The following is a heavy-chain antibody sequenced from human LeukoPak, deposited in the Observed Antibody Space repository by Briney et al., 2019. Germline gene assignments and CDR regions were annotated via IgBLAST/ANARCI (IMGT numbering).Heavy chain of an antibody. CDR1: GYGFTGYY. CDR2: INPNSGGT. V-gene: IGHV1-2*02. Sequence: ASVKVSCKASGYGFTGYYLHWVRQAPGQGLEWMGWINPNSGGTNYAQKFQGRVTMTRDTSISTAYMELSRLRSDDTAVYYCARARRIAVAGNCLGYWGQGTLVTVSS. J-gene: IGHJ4*02. D-gene: IGHD6-19*01. CDR3: ARARRIAVAGNCLGY.